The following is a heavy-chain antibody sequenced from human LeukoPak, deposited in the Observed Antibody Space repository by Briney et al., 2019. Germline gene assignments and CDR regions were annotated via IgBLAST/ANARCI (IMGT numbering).Heavy chain of an antibody. Sequence: GGSLRLSCAASGFTFSDYYMSWIRQAPGKGLEWVSYISSSGNTIYYADSVKGRFTISRDNAKNSLYLQMNSLRAEDTAVYYCARDEIAARFFDYWGQGTLATVSS. CDR3: ARDEIAARFFDY. CDR2: ISSSGNTI. V-gene: IGHV3-11*01. J-gene: IGHJ4*02. CDR1: GFTFSDYY. D-gene: IGHD6-6*01.